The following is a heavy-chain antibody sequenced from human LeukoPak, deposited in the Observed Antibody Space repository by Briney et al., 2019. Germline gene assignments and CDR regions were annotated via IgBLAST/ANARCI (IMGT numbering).Heavy chain of an antibody. CDR1: GFTFGDYA. V-gene: IGHV3-49*04. CDR2: IRSKAYGGTT. D-gene: IGHD3-22*01. J-gene: IGHJ1*01. Sequence: PGGSLRLSCTASGFTFGDYAMSWGRQAPGKGLEWVGFIRSKAYGGTTEYAASVKGRFTISRDDSKSIAYLQMNSLKTEDTAVYYCTRDGGSYYDSSGYYTEYFQHWGQGTLVTVSS. CDR3: TRDGGSYYDSSGYYTEYFQH.